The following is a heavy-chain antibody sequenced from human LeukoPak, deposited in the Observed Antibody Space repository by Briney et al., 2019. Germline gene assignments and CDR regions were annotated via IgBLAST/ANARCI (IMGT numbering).Heavy chain of an antibody. V-gene: IGHV3-30*03. Sequence: TEGSLRLSCAASGFTFSSYGMHWVRQAPGKGLEWVAVISYDGSNKYYADSVKGRFTISRDNSKNTLYLQMNSLRAEDTAVYYCARGYSYGYDSDYWGQGTLVTVSS. CDR2: ISYDGSNK. J-gene: IGHJ4*02. CDR1: GFTFSSYG. CDR3: ARGYSYGYDSDY. D-gene: IGHD5-18*01.